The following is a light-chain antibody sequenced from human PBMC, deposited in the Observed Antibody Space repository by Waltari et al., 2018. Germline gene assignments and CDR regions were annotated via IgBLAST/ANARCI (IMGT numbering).Light chain of an antibody. J-gene: IGKJ1*01. V-gene: IGKV3D-15*01. CDR3: QQYDYWPWT. Sequence: IVMTQSPATLSLSPGESATLSCRASQSVRSTFAWFQQKPGQPPRLLIYGTSTRATGIPARFTGRGSGTEFSLTISSLQPEDFATYYCQQYDYWPWTFGQGTRVETK. CDR1: QSVRST. CDR2: GTS.